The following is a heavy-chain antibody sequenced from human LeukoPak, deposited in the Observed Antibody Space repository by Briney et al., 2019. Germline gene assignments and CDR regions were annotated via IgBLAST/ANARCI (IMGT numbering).Heavy chain of an antibody. D-gene: IGHD4-17*01. V-gene: IGHV3-23*01. CDR3: AKDLYGYYAMDV. CDR2: ISGSGGST. Sequence: PGGSLRLSCAASRFTFSSSAMSWVRQAPGKGLEWVSTISGSGGSTYSTDSVKGRFTISRDNSKNTLYLQMNSLGVEDTAIYYCAKDLYGYYAMDVWGQGTTVTVSS. CDR1: RFTFSSSA. J-gene: IGHJ6*02.